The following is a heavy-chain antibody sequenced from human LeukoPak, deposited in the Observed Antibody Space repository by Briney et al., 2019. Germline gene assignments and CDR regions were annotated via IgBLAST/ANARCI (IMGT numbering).Heavy chain of an antibody. D-gene: IGHD3-9*01. J-gene: IGHJ4*02. Sequence: PSETLSLTCTVSAGSISSSSYYWGWIRQPPGTGLEWIGSIYYSGSTYYNPSLKSRVTISVDTSKNQFSLKLSSVTAADTAVYYCGAREGYDIFLNWGQGTLVTVSS. V-gene: IGHV4-39*01. CDR2: IYYSGST. CDR3: GAREGYDIFLN. CDR1: AGSISSSSYY.